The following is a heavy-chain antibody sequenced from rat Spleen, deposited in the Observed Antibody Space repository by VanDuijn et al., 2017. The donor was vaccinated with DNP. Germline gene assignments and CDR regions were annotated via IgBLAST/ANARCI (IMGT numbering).Heavy chain of an antibody. Sequence: EVQLVESGGDLVQPGRSLKLSCVASGFTFNNYWMTWIRQVPGKGLEWVASITSSGGSTYYPDSVKGRFTISRDNAKNTLYLQMNSLRSEDTATYYCARDRGTTDYYYYFDYWGQGVMVTVSS. CDR1: GFTFNNYW. CDR2: ITSSGGST. CDR3: ARDRGTTDYYYYFDY. V-gene: IGHV5-31*01. D-gene: IGHD1-6*01. J-gene: IGHJ2*01.